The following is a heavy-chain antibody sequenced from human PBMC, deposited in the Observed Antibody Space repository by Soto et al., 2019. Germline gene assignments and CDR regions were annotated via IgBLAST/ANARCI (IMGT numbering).Heavy chain of an antibody. CDR2: IYYSGST. J-gene: IGHJ4*02. CDR3: ARGMTPPGAPALYYFDS. D-gene: IGHD2-8*02. CDR1: GGSISSGGYY. V-gene: IGHV4-31*03. Sequence: SETLSLTCTVSGGSISSGGYYWSWIRQHPGKGLEWIGYIYYSGSTYYNPSLRSRVTMSADVSKNQFSLRLTSVTAADTALYYCARGMTPPGAPALYYFDSWGQGTLVTVSS.